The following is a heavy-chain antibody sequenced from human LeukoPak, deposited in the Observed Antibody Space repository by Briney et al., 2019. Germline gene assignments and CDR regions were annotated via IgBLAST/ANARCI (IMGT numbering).Heavy chain of an antibody. V-gene: IGHV3-7*05. CDR1: GCSFSSSW. CDR3: ARDFWNYFDY. D-gene: IGHD1-1*01. J-gene: IGHJ4*02. Sequence: PGGSLRLSCVVSGCSFSSSWMGWVRQAPGKGLEWVATINPDGSEKYYVDSLKGRFTISRDNAKNSLYLQVNSLRAEDTAVYYCARDFWNYFDYWGQGTLVTVSS. CDR2: INPDGSEK.